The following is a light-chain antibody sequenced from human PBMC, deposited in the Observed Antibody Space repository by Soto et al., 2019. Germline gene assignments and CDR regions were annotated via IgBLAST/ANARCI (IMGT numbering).Light chain of an antibody. CDR2: ELT. CDR1: SDNVGRFSF. J-gene: IGLJ3*02. Sequence: QSALTQPASVSGSPGQSITISCTGTSDNVGRFSFVSWYQQHPGKAPKLLIYELTKRPSGISDRFSGSKSGNTASLTISGLQAEDEADYYCSSFILRSNILVFGGGTKLTVL. CDR3: SSFILRSNILV. V-gene: IGLV2-14*01.